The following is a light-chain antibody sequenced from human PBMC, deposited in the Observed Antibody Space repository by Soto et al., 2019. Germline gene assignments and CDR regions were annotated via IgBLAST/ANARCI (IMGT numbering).Light chain of an antibody. J-gene: IGKJ2*01. CDR2: GVS. CDR1: QSVSSTY. V-gene: IGKV3-20*01. CDR3: QQYESSPRT. Sequence: EIVLTQSPGTLSLSPGERATLSCRASQSVSSTYLAWYQHKPGQAPRLLIYGVSNRATGIPDRFSGSGSGTDFTLTISRLEPEDCAVYYCQQYESSPRTFGQGTNLEIK.